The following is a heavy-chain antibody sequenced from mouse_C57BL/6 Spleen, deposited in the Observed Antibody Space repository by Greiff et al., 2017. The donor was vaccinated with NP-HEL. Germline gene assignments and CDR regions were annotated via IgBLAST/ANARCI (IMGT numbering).Heavy chain of an antibody. CDR2: ISDGGSYT. Sequence: EVKLMESGGGLVKPGGSLKLSCAASGFTFSSYAMSWVRQTPEKRLEWVATISDGGSYTYYPDNVKGRFTISRDNAKNNLYLQMSHLKSEDTAMYYCARLGGYPYYYAMDYWGQGTSVTVSS. CDR3: ARLGGYPYYYAMDY. V-gene: IGHV5-4*03. CDR1: GFTFSSYA. J-gene: IGHJ4*01. D-gene: IGHD2-2*01.